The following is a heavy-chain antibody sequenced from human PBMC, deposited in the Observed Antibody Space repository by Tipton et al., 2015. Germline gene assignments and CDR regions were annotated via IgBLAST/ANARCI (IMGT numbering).Heavy chain of an antibody. CDR1: GFTFSNAW. V-gene: IGHV3-15*07. CDR2: IRSAAAGGTT. CDR3: TRGSGSYDSSDFDN. D-gene: IGHD3-22*01. J-gene: IGHJ4*02. Sequence: GSLRLPCAASGFTFSNAWMNWVRQAPGKGLEWVGRIRSAAAGGTTEYAASVRDRFIISRDDSENTLFVQMNSLRIEDTAIYYCTRGSGSYDSSDFDNWGQGTLVTVSS.